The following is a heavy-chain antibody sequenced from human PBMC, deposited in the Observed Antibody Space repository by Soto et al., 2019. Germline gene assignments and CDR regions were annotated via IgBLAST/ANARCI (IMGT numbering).Heavy chain of an antibody. V-gene: IGHV3-30*18. Sequence: QVQLVESGGGVVQSGKSLRLSCVASGFVFRDFGMHWVRQAPGQGLEWVALITYDGTYAHYPSVVQGRFTISRDDDRDTVALQMDSLSPEDSGIYYCAKARGANNWANYYGLDVWGQGTTVTVSS. D-gene: IGHD2-15*01. J-gene: IGHJ6*02. CDR2: ITYDGTYA. CDR3: AKARGANNWANYYGLDV. CDR1: GFVFRDFG.